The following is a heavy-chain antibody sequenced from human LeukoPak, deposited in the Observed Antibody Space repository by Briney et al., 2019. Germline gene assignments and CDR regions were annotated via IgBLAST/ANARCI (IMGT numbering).Heavy chain of an antibody. Sequence: SVKVSCKASGYTFSSYTISWVRQAPGQGPEWMGRIIPILGIANYAQKFQGRVTITADKSTSTAYMELSSLRSEDTAVYYCARDRSSYYDSSGYSNWFDPWGQGTLVTVSS. CDR2: IIPILGIA. CDR1: GYTFSSYT. CDR3: ARDRSSYYDSSGYSNWFDP. V-gene: IGHV1-69*04. D-gene: IGHD3-22*01. J-gene: IGHJ5*02.